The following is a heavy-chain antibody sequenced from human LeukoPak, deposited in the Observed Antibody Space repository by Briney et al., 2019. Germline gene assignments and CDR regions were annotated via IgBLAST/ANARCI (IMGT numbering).Heavy chain of an antibody. V-gene: IGHV1-69*13. CDR3: ARDPSSGYYYWSAFDI. J-gene: IGHJ3*02. Sequence: SVKVSRKASGGTFSSYAISWVRQAPGQGLEWMGGIIPIFGTANYAQKFQGRVTITADESTSTAYMELSSLRSEDTAVYYCARDPSSGYYYWSAFDIWGQGTMVTVSS. CDR1: GGTFSSYA. D-gene: IGHD3-22*01. CDR2: IIPIFGTA.